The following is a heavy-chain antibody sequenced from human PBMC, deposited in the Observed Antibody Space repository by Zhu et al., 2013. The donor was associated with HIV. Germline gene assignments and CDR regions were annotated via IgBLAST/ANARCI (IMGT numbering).Heavy chain of an antibody. CDR3: ARYRSTVTTGTAFDI. Sequence: QVQLVQSGAEVKKPGASVTVSCKASAYSFTGYYIHWVRQAPGQGLEWMGIINPSGGRTSYAQKFQGRVTMTRDTSTSTVYMELSSLRSEDTAVYYCARYRSTVTTGTAFDIWGQGTMVTVSS. V-gene: IGHV1-46*01. D-gene: IGHD4-17*01. CDR2: INPSGGRT. J-gene: IGHJ3*02. CDR1: AYSFTGYY.